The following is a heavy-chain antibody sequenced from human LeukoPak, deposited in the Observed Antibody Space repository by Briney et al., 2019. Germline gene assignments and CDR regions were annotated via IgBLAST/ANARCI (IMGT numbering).Heavy chain of an antibody. V-gene: IGHV3-7*01. Sequence: GGSLRLSCSASGFTFSSYWMRWVRQAPGKGLEGVADIKQDGSEKYYVDSVKGRFTISRDNAQNSLYLQMNSLRADDTPVYYCARDYHDSSGYLHFQHWGQGTLVTVSS. CDR3: ARDYHDSSGYLHFQH. CDR2: IKQDGSEK. J-gene: IGHJ1*01. D-gene: IGHD3-22*01. CDR1: GFTFSSYW.